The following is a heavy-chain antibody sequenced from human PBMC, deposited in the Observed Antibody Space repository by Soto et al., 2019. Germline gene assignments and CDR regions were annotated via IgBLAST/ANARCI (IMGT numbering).Heavy chain of an antibody. J-gene: IGHJ5*02. Sequence: QLVESGGGLVQPGGSLRLSCVASGFSFDDFAMHWVRQAPGKGLEWISGITWNSVSTDYANSVKGRFTVSRDNAKNSLYLQMSSLTPEDTALYFCAKERVRFLDAWGQGTLVTVSS. CDR1: GFSFDDFA. CDR2: ITWNSVST. V-gene: IGHV3-9*01. CDR3: AKERVRFLDA. D-gene: IGHD3-3*01.